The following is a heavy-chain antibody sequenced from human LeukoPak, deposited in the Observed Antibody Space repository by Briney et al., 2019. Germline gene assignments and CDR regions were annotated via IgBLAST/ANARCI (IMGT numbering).Heavy chain of an antibody. J-gene: IGHJ4*02. CDR1: GYTFTGYY. D-gene: IGHD5-18*01. CDR3: ARVGGYSYGYSDY. V-gene: IGHV1-2*02. Sequence: ASVKFSCKASGYTFTGYYMHWVRQAPGQGLEWMGWINPNSGGTNYAQKFQGRVTMTRDTSISTAYMELSRLRSDDTAVYYCARVGGYSYGYSDYWGQGTLVTVSS. CDR2: INPNSGGT.